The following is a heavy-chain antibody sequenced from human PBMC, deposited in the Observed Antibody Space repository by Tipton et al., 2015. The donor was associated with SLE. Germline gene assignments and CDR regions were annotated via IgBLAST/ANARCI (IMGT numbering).Heavy chain of an antibody. J-gene: IGHJ4*02. CDR3: ISEES. V-gene: IGHV3-49*04. CDR2: IRRKSNGGTA. CDR1: GLNFGDYA. Sequence: SLRLSCTASGLNFGDYALSWVRHAPGKGLEWVGFIRRKSNGGTAEYAASVKDRFTISRDDSKSVAYLQMDSLRSEDTGVYYCISEESWGQGTQVTVSA.